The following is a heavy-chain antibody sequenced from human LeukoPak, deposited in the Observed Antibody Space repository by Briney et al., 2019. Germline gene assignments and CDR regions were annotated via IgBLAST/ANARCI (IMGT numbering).Heavy chain of an antibody. J-gene: IGHJ4*02. CDR1: GFTFSNAW. Sequence: GGSLRLSCAASGFTFSNAWMSWVRQAPGKGLEWVGRIKSKTDGGTTDYAAPVKGRFTFSRDDSKNTLYLQMNSLKTEDTAVYYCTTEVDYGDPVHYWGQGTLVTVSS. V-gene: IGHV3-15*01. CDR3: TTEVDYGDPVHY. D-gene: IGHD4-17*01. CDR2: IKSKTDGGTT.